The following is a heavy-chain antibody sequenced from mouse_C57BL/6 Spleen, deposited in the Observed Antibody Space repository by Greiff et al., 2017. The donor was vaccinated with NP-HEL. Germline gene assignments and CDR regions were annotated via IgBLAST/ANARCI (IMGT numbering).Heavy chain of an antibody. D-gene: IGHD1-1*02. V-gene: IGHV1-76*01. CDR2: IYPGSGNT. J-gene: IGHJ3*01. CDR1: GYTFTDYY. CDR3: ARGLSRFAY. Sequence: VQLQQSGAELVRPGASVKLSCKASGYTFTDYYINWVKQRPGQGLVWIARIYPGSGNTYYNEKFKGKATLTAEKSSSTAYMQLSSLTSEDSAVYFCARGLSRFAYWGQGTLVTVSA.